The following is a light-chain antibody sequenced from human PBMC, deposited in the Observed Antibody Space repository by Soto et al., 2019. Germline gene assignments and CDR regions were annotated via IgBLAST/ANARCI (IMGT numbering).Light chain of an antibody. CDR2: DAS. Sequence: EIVLTQSPATLSLSPGQRATLSCRASQSIGSYLAWYQQKPGQAPRLLIFDASDRATGIPARFSGSGSGTDFTLTISSLEPEDFAVYYCQQRSKRPPYTFGQGTKVDIK. J-gene: IGKJ2*01. CDR1: QSIGSY. V-gene: IGKV3-11*01. CDR3: QQRSKRPPYT.